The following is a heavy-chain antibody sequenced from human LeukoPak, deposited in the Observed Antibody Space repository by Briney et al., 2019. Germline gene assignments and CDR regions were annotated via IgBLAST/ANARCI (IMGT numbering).Heavy chain of an antibody. D-gene: IGHD2-21*01. V-gene: IGHV4-34*01. CDR2: INHSGST. J-gene: IGHJ4*02. CDR3: ARGPRSPSIVVVIASRFDY. Sequence: PSETLSLTCAVYGGSFTGYYWSWIRQPPGKGLEWIGEINHSGSTNYNPSLKSRVTISVDTSKNQFSLKLSSVTAADTAVYYCARGPRSPSIVVVIASRFDYCGQGTLVTVSS. CDR1: GGSFTGYY.